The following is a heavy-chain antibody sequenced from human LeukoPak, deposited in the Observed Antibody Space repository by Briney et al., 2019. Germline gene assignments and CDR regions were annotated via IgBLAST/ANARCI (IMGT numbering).Heavy chain of an antibody. J-gene: IGHJ4*02. D-gene: IGHD6-13*01. CDR2: IYYSGST. Sequence: SETLSLTCTVSGGSISSYYWSWIRQPPGKGLEWIGYIYYSGSTNYNPSLKSRVTISVDTSKNQFSLKLSSVTAADTAVYYCAGLLAAAGSFDYWGQGTLVTVSS. CDR1: GGSISSYY. CDR3: AGLLAAAGSFDY. V-gene: IGHV4-59*08.